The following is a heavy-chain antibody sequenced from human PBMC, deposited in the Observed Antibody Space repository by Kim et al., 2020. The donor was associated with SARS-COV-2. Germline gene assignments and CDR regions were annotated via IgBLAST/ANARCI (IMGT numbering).Heavy chain of an antibody. Sequence: KGRFTISRDDSKNTLYLQMNSLKTEDTAVYYCTTGAPIVVVPIGYGMDVWGQGTTVTVSS. D-gene: IGHD2-2*01. V-gene: IGHV3-15*01. CDR3: TTGAPIVVVPIGYGMDV. J-gene: IGHJ6*02.